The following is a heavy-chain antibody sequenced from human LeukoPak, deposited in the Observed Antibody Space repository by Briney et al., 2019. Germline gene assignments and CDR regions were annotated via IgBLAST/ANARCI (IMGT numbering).Heavy chain of an antibody. CDR3: ARNRVWISIYYSYYYGMDV. Sequence: SETLSLTCAVYGGSFSGYYWSWIRQPPGKGREWIGEINHSGSTNYNPSLKSLVTISVDTSKNQFSLKLSSVTAAHTAVYYCARNRVWISIYYSYYYGMDVWGQGTTVTVSS. D-gene: IGHD3-3*02. CDR1: GGSFSGYY. J-gene: IGHJ6*02. CDR2: INHSGST. V-gene: IGHV4-34*01.